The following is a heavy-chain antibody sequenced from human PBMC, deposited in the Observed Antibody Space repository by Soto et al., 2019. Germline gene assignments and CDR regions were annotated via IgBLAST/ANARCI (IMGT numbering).Heavy chain of an antibody. J-gene: IGHJ4*02. CDR3: ARDRTAASDDY. V-gene: IGHV3-74*01. CDR2: INNDGSSK. CDR1: GFTFSNSW. D-gene: IGHD6-13*01. Sequence: EVQLVESGGGLVQPGGSLRLSCAASGFTFSNSWMHWVRQVPGKGLVWVSHINNDGSSKTYAGSVKGRFTISRDNAKSTVYRQMDSLRVEDTAVYYCARDRTAASDDYWGQGTLVSVSS.